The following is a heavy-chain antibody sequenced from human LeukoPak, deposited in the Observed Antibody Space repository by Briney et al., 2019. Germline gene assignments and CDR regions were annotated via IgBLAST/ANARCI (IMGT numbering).Heavy chain of an antibody. V-gene: IGHV3-66*01. CDR2: LYASGTT. CDR3: ARETVEEQWLVPPYFDY. J-gene: IGHJ4*02. Sequence: GGSLRLSCAASGFTVSNNYMSWVRQAPGKGLEWVSLLYASGTTYYADSVKGRFTISRDNSKNTLYLQMNSLRAEDTAVYYCARETVEEQWLVPPYFDYWGQGTLVTVSS. CDR1: GFTVSNNY. D-gene: IGHD6-19*01.